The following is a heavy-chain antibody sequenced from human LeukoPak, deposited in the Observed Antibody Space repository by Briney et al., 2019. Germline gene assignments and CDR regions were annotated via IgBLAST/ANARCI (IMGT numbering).Heavy chain of an antibody. D-gene: IGHD1-14*01. Sequence: GGSLRLSCAASGFTFSSYAMSWVRQAPGKGLEWVSAISGSGGSTYYADSVKGRFTISRDNAKNTVYLQMNSVRADDTAVYYCARKSRYRDYFDYWGQGTMVTVSS. CDR3: ARKSRYRDYFDY. V-gene: IGHV3-23*01. CDR1: GFTFSSYA. CDR2: ISGSGGST. J-gene: IGHJ4*02.